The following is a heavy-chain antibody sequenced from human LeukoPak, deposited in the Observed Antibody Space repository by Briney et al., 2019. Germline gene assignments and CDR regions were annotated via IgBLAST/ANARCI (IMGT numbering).Heavy chain of an antibody. CDR1: GYTFTSYD. V-gene: IGHV1-8*03. J-gene: IGHJ4*02. Sequence: ASVKVSCKASGYTFTSYDINWVRQATGQGLERMGWMNPNSGNTGYAQKFQGRVTITRNTSISTAYMELSSLRSEDTAVYYCARGRYCSSTSCYTKGVDYWGQGTLVTVSS. D-gene: IGHD2-2*02. CDR3: ARGRYCSSTSCYTKGVDY. CDR2: MNPNSGNT.